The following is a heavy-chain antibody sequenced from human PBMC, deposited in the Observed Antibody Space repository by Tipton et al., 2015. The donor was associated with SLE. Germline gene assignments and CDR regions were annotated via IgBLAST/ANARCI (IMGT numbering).Heavy chain of an antibody. CDR1: GVSSSSHH. CDR3: ARGGILTGYYPWFDP. D-gene: IGHD3-9*01. Sequence: TLSLTCIVSGVSSSSHHWSWIRQSPGKGLEWIGYIYNSGSTLYNPSLKSRVTISLDKAKNQFSLKLSSVTAADTAVYYCARGGILTGYYPWFDPWGQGTLVTVSS. CDR2: IYNSGST. V-gene: IGHV4-59*11. J-gene: IGHJ5*02.